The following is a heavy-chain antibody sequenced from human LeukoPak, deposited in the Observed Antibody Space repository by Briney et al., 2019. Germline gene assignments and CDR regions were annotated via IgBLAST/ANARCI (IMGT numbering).Heavy chain of an antibody. CDR1: GFTFSSYA. CDR3: ANLVATGLDY. CDR2: INSVGSST. Sequence: QAGGSLRLSCAASGFTFSSYAMSWVRQAPGMGLEWVSAINSVGSSTYYADSVKGRFTISRNNSKNTLDLQMNSLRAEDTALYYCANLVATGLDYWGQGTLVTVSS. D-gene: IGHD3-10*01. V-gene: IGHV3-23*01. J-gene: IGHJ4*02.